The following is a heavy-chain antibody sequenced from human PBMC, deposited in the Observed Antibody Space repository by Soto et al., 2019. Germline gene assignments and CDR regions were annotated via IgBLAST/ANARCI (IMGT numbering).Heavy chain of an antibody. Sequence: QVQLVQSGAEVKKPGASVKVSCKASGYIFANYGINWVRQAPGQGLEWMGWIGAKNDDTKYAQKFQGRVTMTTDTSTTTAYMELRSLRSDDTAVYFCVRRALDYWGQGTLVTVSS. CDR3: VRRALDY. D-gene: IGHD1-26*01. CDR1: GYIFANYG. V-gene: IGHV1-18*01. CDR2: IGAKNDDT. J-gene: IGHJ4*02.